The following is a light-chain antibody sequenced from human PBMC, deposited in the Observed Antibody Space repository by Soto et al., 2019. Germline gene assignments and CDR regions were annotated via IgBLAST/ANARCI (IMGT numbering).Light chain of an antibody. CDR3: QQYGSSPTT. CDR2: GAS. J-gene: IGKJ1*01. V-gene: IGKV3-20*01. CDR1: QSVSSSY. Sequence: EIVFTQSPGTLSLSPGERATLSCRASQSVSSSYLAWYQQKPGQAPRLLIYGASSRATGIPDRFSGSGSGTDFTLTISRLEPEDFAVYYRQQYGSSPTTFGQGTKVDIK.